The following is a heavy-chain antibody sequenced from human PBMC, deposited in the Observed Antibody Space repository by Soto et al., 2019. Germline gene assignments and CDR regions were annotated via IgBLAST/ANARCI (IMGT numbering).Heavy chain of an antibody. CDR1: GYSISNNYH. CDR3: ARENCPYAACSSFDY. D-gene: IGHD3-16*01. CDR2: IYHSGTT. Sequence: PSETLSLTCTVSGYSISNNYHWAWIRQAPGRGLEWIGSIYHSGTTYYNPSLRSRVIISVDTSKNQFSLKAPSVTAADTAIYYSARENCPYAACSSFDYWGRGTLVTVSS. V-gene: IGHV4-38-2*02. J-gene: IGHJ4*02.